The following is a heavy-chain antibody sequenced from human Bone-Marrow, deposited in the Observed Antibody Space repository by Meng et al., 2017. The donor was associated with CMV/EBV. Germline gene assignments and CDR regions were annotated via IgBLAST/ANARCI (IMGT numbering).Heavy chain of an antibody. CDR3: ARGVYDFWSGYYLETDY. CDR2: IYYSGST. D-gene: IGHD3-3*01. V-gene: IGHV4-39*07. J-gene: IGHJ4*02. Sequence: GSLRLSCTVSGGSISSSSYYWGWIRQPPGKGLEWIGSIYYSGSTYYNPSLKSRVTISVDTSKNQFSLKLSSVTAADTAVYYCARGVYDFWSGYYLETDYWGQGTLVTVSS. CDR1: GGSISSSSYY.